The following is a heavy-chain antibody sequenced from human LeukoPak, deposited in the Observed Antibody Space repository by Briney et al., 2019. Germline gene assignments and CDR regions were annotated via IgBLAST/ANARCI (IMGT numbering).Heavy chain of an antibody. D-gene: IGHD5-24*01. CDR2: IHDSGST. CDR3: ATRATDGPL. CDR1: GASISSTYW. J-gene: IGHJ4*02. Sequence: SSETLSLTCAVSGASISSTYWSTWVRQPPGKGLEWIGEIHDSGSTNYNPSLKSRVTISVDKSKKQFSLNLTPVTAADTAVYYCATRATDGPLWGQGTLVTVSS. V-gene: IGHV4-4*02.